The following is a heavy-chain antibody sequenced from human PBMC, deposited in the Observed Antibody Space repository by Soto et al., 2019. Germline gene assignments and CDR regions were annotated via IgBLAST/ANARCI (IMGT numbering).Heavy chain of an antibody. CDR3: ARHGAAGKEEAEYFQH. V-gene: IGHV4-39*01. CDR1: CDSISSSSYY. D-gene: IGHD6-13*01. J-gene: IGHJ1*01. Sequence: SETLSLTCTVSCDSISSSSYYCGWLRQPPGKGLEWIGSIYYSGSTYYNPSLNNRVTISVDTSKNQFSLKLSSVTAADTAVYYCARHGAAGKEEAEYFQHWGQGALVTVSS. CDR2: IYYSGST.